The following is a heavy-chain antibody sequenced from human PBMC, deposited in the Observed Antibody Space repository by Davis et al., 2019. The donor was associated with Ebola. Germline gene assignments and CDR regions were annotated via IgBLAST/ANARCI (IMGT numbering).Heavy chain of an antibody. CDR2: IYYSGST. Sequence: SETLSLTCTVSGGSISSYYWSWIRQPPGKGLEWIGYIYYSGSTNYNPSLKSRVTISVDTSKTQISLKMTSVTPADTAVYYCARASRGYTYGFFDLWGQGTLVTVSS. V-gene: IGHV4-59*01. D-gene: IGHD5-18*01. CDR3: ARASRGYTYGFFDL. CDR1: GGSISSYY. J-gene: IGHJ4*02.